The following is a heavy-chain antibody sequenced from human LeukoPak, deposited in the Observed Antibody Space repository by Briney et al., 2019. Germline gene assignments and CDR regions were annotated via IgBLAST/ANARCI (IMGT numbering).Heavy chain of an antibody. Sequence: ASVKVSCKASGYTFTSYGISWVRQAPGQGLEWMGWISAYNGNTNYAQKLQGRVTMTTDTSTSTAYMELRSLRSDDTAVYYCARVKSGYGSGTGGYWGQGTLVTVSS. CDR3: ARVKSGYGSGTGGY. CDR2: ISAYNGNT. V-gene: IGHV1-18*01. CDR1: GYTFTSYG. D-gene: IGHD3-10*01. J-gene: IGHJ4*02.